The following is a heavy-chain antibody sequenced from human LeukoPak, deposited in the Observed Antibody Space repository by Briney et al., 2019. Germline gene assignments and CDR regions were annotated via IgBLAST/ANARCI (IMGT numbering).Heavy chain of an antibody. Sequence: GESLRLSCAASGFTVSSNYMSWVRQAPGKGLEWVSVIYSGGSTYYADSVRGRSTISRDNAKNSLYLHMNSLRDEDTAVYYCARDRLYDSSGYYLDYWGQGTLVTVSS. D-gene: IGHD3-22*01. V-gene: IGHV3-53*01. CDR3: ARDRLYDSSGYYLDY. CDR1: GFTVSSNY. J-gene: IGHJ4*02. CDR2: IYSGGST.